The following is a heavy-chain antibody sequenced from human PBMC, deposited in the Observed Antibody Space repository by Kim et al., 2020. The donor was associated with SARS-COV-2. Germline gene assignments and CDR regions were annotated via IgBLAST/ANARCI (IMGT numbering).Heavy chain of an antibody. Sequence: GGSLRLSCAASGFTFSSYSMNWVRQAPGKGLEWVSSISSSSSYIYYADSVKGRFTISRDNAKNSLYLQMNSLRAEDTAVYYCAREGYDILTGAGDYYYGMDVWGQGTTVTVSS. CDR3: AREGYDILTGAGDYYYGMDV. D-gene: IGHD3-9*01. V-gene: IGHV3-21*01. CDR1: GFTFSSYS. CDR2: ISSSSSYI. J-gene: IGHJ6*02.